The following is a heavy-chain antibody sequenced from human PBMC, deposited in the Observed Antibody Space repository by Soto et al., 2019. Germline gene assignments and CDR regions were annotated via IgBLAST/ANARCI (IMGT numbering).Heavy chain of an antibody. CDR3: ATLGYCSGGSCYSLGYNWFDX. J-gene: IGHJ5*02. V-gene: IGHV4-61*01. Sequence: PSETLSLTCTVSGGSVSSVSYYWSWIRQPPGKGLEWIGYIYYSGSTNYNPSLKSRVTISVDTSKKQFSLKLSSVTAADTAVYYCATLGYCSGGSCYSLGYNWFDXWGQGTLLTVSX. CDR2: IYYSGST. CDR1: GGSVSSVSYY. D-gene: IGHD2-15*01.